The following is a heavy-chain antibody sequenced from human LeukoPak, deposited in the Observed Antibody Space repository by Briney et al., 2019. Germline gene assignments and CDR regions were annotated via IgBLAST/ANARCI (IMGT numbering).Heavy chain of an antibody. D-gene: IGHD3-10*01. CDR1: GGSFSGYY. CDR2: INHSGST. J-gene: IGHJ6*02. Sequence: SSETLSLTCAVYGGSFSGYYWSWIRQPPGKGLEWIGEINHSGSTNYNPSLKSRVTISVDTSKNQFSLKLSSVTAADTAVYYCARTMVRGVIYYYYGMDVWGQGTTVTVSS. V-gene: IGHV4-34*01. CDR3: ARTMVRGVIYYYYGMDV.